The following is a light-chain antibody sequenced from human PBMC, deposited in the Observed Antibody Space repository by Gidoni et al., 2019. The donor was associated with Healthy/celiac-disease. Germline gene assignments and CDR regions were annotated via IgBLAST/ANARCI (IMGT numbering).Light chain of an antibody. CDR2: EAS. J-gene: IGKJ2*01. CDR3: QQRSNWPFT. V-gene: IGKV3-11*01. Sequence: EIVLTQSPATLSLPPGERASLSCRANQSVSSFLAWYQQKPGQAPRLLIYEASNRATGIPARFSGSGSGTDFTLTISSLEPEDFAVYFCQQRSNWPFTFGQGTKLEIK. CDR1: QSVSSF.